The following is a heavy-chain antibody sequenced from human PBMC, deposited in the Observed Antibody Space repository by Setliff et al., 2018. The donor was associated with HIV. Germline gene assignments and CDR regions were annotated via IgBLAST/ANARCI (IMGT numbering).Heavy chain of an antibody. D-gene: IGHD3-10*01. CDR3: ARVPVGSGSVDY. Sequence: LSLTCTVSGGSISSGSYYWSWIRQPAGKGLEWMGRIYSPGSTNYSPSLKTRVTISLDTSRNQFSLNLSSVIAADTAVYYCARVPVGSGSVDYWGQGTLVTVS. CDR2: IYSPGST. CDR1: GGSISSGSYY. J-gene: IGHJ4*02. V-gene: IGHV4-61*02.